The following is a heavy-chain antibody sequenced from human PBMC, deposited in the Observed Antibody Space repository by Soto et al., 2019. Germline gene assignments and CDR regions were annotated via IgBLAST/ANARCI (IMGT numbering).Heavy chain of an antibody. CDR2: IYSGGTT. V-gene: IGHV3-53*01. Sequence: GGSLRLSCTASAFNVSSNFMSWVRQAPGKGLDWISVIYSGGTTEYADSVKGRFTISTDNSKNTLYLLMNSLRAEDTAVYFCARGLRNFWSGYYFDSWGQGTLVTVSS. J-gene: IGHJ4*02. D-gene: IGHD3-3*01. CDR1: AFNVSSNF. CDR3: ARGLRNFWSGYYFDS.